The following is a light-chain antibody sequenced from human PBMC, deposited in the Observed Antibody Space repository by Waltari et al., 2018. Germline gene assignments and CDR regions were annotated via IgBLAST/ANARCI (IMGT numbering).Light chain of an antibody. CDR1: QSLRDSDGKTH. Sequence: DIVITQPPLSLSVTPGQPASISSTSSQSLRDSDGKTHLYWYLQKPGQPPQLLMYEVSNRFSGVPDRFSGSGSGTDFTLKSSRVEAEDVGVYYCMHSIRFPRTFGQGTKGEIK. J-gene: IGKJ1*01. CDR2: EVS. CDR3: MHSIRFPRT. V-gene: IGKV2D-29*01.